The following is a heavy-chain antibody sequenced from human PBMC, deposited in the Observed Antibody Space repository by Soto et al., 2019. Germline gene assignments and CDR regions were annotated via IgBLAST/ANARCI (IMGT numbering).Heavy chain of an antibody. Sequence: EVQVLESGGGLVQPGGSLRLSCAASGFTFSNYAMSWVRQAPGKGLEWVSTIGGSGDNTDYVDSVKGRFTISTDNSKNTLLLQLNTLRAEDAAVYYSAHDPLTGTPNFDSWGQGPLVTVSS. V-gene: IGHV3-23*01. CDR1: GFTFSNYA. CDR3: AHDPLTGTPNFDS. CDR2: IGGSGDNT. D-gene: IGHD2-15*01. J-gene: IGHJ4*02.